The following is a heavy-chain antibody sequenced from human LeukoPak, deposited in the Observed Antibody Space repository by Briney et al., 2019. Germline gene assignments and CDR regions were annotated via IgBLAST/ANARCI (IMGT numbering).Heavy chain of an antibody. Sequence: GGSLRLSCAASGFIFTDYDLHWVRQPPGKGLEWVSVFGIAGDTYYADSVEGRFTISRDVAKNSLYLQMNNLRAGDTAVYYCVRTNGGTYYDYWGQGTLVTVSS. D-gene: IGHD1-26*01. V-gene: IGHV3-13*01. CDR3: VRTNGGTYYDY. CDR2: FGIAGDT. CDR1: GFIFTDYD. J-gene: IGHJ4*02.